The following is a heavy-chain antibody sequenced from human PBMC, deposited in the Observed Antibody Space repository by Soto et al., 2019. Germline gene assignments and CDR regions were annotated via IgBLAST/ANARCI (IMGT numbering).Heavy chain of an antibody. V-gene: IGHV1-69*05. Sequence: QVQLVQSGAEVKKPGSSVKVSCKASGGTFSSYAISWVRQAPGQGLEWMGGINPIFGTADYAQKFQGRVTITTDESTSTAYMELSSLRSEDTAVYYCASHSSLRGYCISTSCYGYYYGMDVWGQGTRVTVS. D-gene: IGHD2-2*01. CDR3: ASHSSLRGYCISTSCYGYYYGMDV. J-gene: IGHJ6*02. CDR1: GGTFSSYA. CDR2: INPIFGTA.